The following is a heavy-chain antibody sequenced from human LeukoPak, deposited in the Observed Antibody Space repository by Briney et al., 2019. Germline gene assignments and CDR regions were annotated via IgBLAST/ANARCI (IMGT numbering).Heavy chain of an antibody. V-gene: IGHV4-59*01. Sequence: PSETLSLTCTVSGGSISSYYWSWIRQPPGKGLEWIWYIYYSGSTNYNPSLKSRVTISVDTSKNKFSLKLSSVTAADTAVYYCARVYCSGGSCYSYAFDIWGQGTMVTVSS. D-gene: IGHD2-15*01. CDR1: GGSISSYY. J-gene: IGHJ3*02. CDR3: ARVYCSGGSCYSYAFDI. CDR2: IYYSGST.